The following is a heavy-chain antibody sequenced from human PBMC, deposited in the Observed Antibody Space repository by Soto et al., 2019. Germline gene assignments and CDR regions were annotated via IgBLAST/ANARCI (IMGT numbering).Heavy chain of an antibody. Sequence: PSETLSLTCTVSGDSISSSSYYWGWIRQPPGKGLEWIGYIYNSGTTYYNPSLKSRVTISVDTSKNQFSLKLTSVTAADKAVYYCARDPAPWGQVTLVTVS. CDR2: IYNSGTT. CDR3: ARDPAP. J-gene: IGHJ5*02. V-gene: IGHV4-31*03. CDR1: GDSISSSSYY.